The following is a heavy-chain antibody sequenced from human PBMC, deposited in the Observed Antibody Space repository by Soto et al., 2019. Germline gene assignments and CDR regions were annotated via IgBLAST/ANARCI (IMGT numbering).Heavy chain of an antibody. CDR2: ISSSSSYI. J-gene: IGHJ4*02. CDR3: ARDLYSSSWYPY. V-gene: IGHV3-21*01. D-gene: IGHD6-13*01. Sequence: GGSLRLSCAASGFTFSSYSMNWVRRAPGKGLEWVSSISSSSSYIYYADSVKGRFTISRDNAKNSLYLQMNSLRAEDTAVYYCARDLYSSSWYPYWGQGTLVTVSS. CDR1: GFTFSSYS.